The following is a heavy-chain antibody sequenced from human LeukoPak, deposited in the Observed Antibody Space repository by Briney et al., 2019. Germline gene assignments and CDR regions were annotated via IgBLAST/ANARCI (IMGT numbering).Heavy chain of an antibody. J-gene: IGHJ4*02. D-gene: IGHD3-10*01. Sequence: GESLKISCQASGYSFMTYWIGWVRQMPGKGLEWMAIIYPGDSDTKYSPSFQDQVTISADKSINTAYLHWRSLKASDTAMYYCARTSYYGSGSLDYWGQGTLVTVSS. V-gene: IGHV5-51*01. CDR2: IYPGDSDT. CDR3: ARTSYYGSGSLDY. CDR1: GYSFMTYW.